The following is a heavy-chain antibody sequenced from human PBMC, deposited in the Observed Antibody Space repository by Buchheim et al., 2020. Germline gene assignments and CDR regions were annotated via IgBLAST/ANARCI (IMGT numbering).Heavy chain of an antibody. J-gene: IGHJ6*02. Sequence: EVQLVDSGGGLVQPGGSLRLSCAASGFTFGSYSMNWVRQAPGKGLEWVSYISSTTSAIYYADSVRGRFTISRDNAKNSLYLQMSSLRAEDTAVYYCARRWDSSPGYYYGMDVWGQGTT. CDR1: GFTFGSYS. D-gene: IGHD6-13*01. V-gene: IGHV3-48*01. CDR3: ARRWDSSPGYYYGMDV. CDR2: ISSTTSAI.